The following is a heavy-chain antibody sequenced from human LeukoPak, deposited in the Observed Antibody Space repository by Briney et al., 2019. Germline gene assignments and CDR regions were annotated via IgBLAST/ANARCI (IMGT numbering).Heavy chain of an antibody. D-gene: IGHD3-22*01. CDR3: ARDYYDSSGYLFDY. J-gene: IGHJ4*02. Sequence: SETLSLTCPVSGGSVSSGSYYWSWIRQPPGKGLEWIGYIYYSGSTNYNPSLKSRVTISVDTSKNQFSLKLSSVTAADTAVYYCARDYYDSSGYLFDYWGQGTLVTVSS. CDR2: IYYSGST. V-gene: IGHV4-61*01. CDR1: GGSVSSGSYY.